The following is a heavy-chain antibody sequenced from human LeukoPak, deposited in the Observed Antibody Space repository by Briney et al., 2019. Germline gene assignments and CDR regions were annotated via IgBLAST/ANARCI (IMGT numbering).Heavy chain of an antibody. CDR2: ISWNSGST. V-gene: IGHV3-9*01. J-gene: IGHJ4*02. CDR1: GFTFDDYA. CDR3: ARQRWLQLHFADY. Sequence: PGRSLRLSCAASGFTFDDYAMHWVRQAPGKGLEWVSGISWNSGSTYYADSVKGRFTISRDNAKNSLYLQMNSLRAEDTAVYYCARQRWLQLHFADYWGQGTLVTVSS. D-gene: IGHD5-24*01.